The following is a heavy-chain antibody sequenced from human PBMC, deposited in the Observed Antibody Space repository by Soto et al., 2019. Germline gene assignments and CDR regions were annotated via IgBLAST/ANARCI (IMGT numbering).Heavy chain of an antibody. Sequence: EVQLLESGGGLVQPGGSLRLSCAASGFTFYRYDMFWVRQTPRRGLEWVSFISGSGGRIEYGDFVRGRFTASRDNAEDTLSIQMNTLASYDTGVYYCVRRGSETGWYFDQWGQGTLVVVSS. CDR3: VRRGSETGWYFDQ. CDR1: GFTFYRYD. D-gene: IGHD6-19*01. V-gene: IGHV3-23*02. J-gene: IGHJ4*02. CDR2: ISGSGGRI.